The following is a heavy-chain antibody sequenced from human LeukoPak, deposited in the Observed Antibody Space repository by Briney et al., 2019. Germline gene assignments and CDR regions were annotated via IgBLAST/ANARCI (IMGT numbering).Heavy chain of an antibody. V-gene: IGHV3-48*03. CDR3: ARDGGRVRGYSYGPDY. D-gene: IGHD5-18*01. CDR2: ISSSGSTL. CDR1: GFTFSSFE. J-gene: IGHJ4*02. Sequence: GGSLRLSCAASGFTFSSFEMNWVRQAPGNGLKWISYISSSGSTLYYADSVKGRFTISRDNVKNSLFLQMDSLRAEDTAVYYCARDGGRVRGYSYGPDYWGQGTLVTVSS.